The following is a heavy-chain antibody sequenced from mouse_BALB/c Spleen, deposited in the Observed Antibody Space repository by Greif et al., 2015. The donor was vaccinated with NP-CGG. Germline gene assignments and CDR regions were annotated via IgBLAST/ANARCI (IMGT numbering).Heavy chain of an antibody. CDR1: GFNIKDTY. CDR3: ARIYYGYGYAMDY. J-gene: IGHJ4*01. Sequence: EVQHQQSGAELVKPGASVKLSCTASGFNIKDTYMHWVKQRPEQGLEWIGRIDPANGNTKYDPKFQGKATITADTSSNTAYLQLSSLTSEDTAVYYCARIYYGYGYAMDYWGQGTSVTVSS. V-gene: IGHV14-3*02. CDR2: IDPANGNT. D-gene: IGHD2-2*01.